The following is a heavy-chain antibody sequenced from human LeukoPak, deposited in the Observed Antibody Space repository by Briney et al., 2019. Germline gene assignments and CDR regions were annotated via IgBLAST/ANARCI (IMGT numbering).Heavy chain of an antibody. V-gene: IGHV1-18*01. J-gene: IGHJ3*02. Sequence: ASVKVSCKASGYTFTSYGISWVRQAPGQGLEWMGWISAYNGNTNYAQKFQGRVTMTRDTSISTAYMELSRLRSDDTAVYYCARESSGRNAFDIWGQGTMVTVSS. D-gene: IGHD6-19*01. CDR1: GYTFTSYG. CDR2: ISAYNGNT. CDR3: ARESSGRNAFDI.